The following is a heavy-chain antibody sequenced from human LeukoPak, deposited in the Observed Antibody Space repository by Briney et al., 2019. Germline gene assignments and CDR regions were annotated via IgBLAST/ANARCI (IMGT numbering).Heavy chain of an antibody. D-gene: IGHD4-23*01. Sequence: PGGSLRLSSAASGFTVSSNYMSWVRQAPGKGLEWVSVIYSGGSTYYADSVKGRFTISRDNSKNTLYLQMNSLRAEDTAVYYCARGTEGNPYLHGDYWGQGTLVTVSS. V-gene: IGHV3-66*01. CDR2: IYSGGST. CDR3: ARGTEGNPYLHGDY. J-gene: IGHJ4*02. CDR1: GFTVSSNY.